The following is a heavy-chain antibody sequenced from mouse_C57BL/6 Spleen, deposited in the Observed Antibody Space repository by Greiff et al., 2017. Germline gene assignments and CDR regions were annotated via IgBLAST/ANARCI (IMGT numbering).Heavy chain of an antibody. CDR1: GYTFTSYW. CDR2: IHPNSGST. V-gene: IGHV1-64*01. CDR3: ARDGSSYGDYYAMDY. Sequence: QVQLQQPGAELVKPGASVKLSCKASGYTFTSYWMHWVKQRPGQGLEWIGMIHPNSGSTNYNEKFKSKATLTVDKSSSTAYMQLSSLTSEDSAVYYCARDGSSYGDYYAMDYWGQGTSVTVSS. D-gene: IGHD1-1*01. J-gene: IGHJ4*01.